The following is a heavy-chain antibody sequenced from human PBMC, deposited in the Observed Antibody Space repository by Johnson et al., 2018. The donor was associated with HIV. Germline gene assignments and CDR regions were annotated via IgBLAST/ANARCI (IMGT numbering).Heavy chain of an antibody. Sequence: VQLVESGGGLVQPGGSLRLSCAASGFTFSTYGMHWVRQAPGKGLEWVSGISWNSGTMAYADSVKGRFTISRDNAKSSLYLQMNSLRVEDTAVYYCARGGTFYHLDIWGQGTMVTVSS. V-gene: IGHV3-48*04. J-gene: IGHJ3*02. D-gene: IGHD1-26*01. CDR2: ISWNSGTM. CDR1: GFTFSTYG. CDR3: ARGGTFYHLDI.